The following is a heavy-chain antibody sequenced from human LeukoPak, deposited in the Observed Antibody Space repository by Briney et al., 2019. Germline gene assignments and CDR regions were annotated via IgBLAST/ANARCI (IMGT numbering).Heavy chain of an antibody. CDR2: IYYSGST. CDR1: GGSVSSGSYY. Sequence: SETLSLTCTVSGGSVSSGSYYWSWIRQPPGKGLEWIGCIYYSGSTNYNPSLKSRVTISVDTSKNQFSLKLSSVTAADTAVYYCARDHRYSSSWYYWGQGTLVTVSS. J-gene: IGHJ4*02. V-gene: IGHV4-61*01. CDR3: ARDHRYSSSWYY. D-gene: IGHD6-13*01.